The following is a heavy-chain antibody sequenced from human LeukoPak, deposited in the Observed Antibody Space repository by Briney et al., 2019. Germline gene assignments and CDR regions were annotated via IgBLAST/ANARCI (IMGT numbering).Heavy chain of an antibody. D-gene: IGHD5-18*01. V-gene: IGHV3-7*01. J-gene: IGHJ4*02. Sequence: GGSLRLSCAASGFTISSSWMSWVRQAPGKGLEWVANIKKDGSEKIYVDSVKGRFTISRDNAKESLYLQVNSLRAEDTAVYYCAKWRTGDSYGYEYWGQGTLVTVSS. CDR1: GFTISSSW. CDR3: AKWRTGDSYGYEY. CDR2: IKKDGSEK.